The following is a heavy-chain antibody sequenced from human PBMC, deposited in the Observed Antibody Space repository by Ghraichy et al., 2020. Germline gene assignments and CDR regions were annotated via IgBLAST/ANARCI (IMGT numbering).Heavy chain of an antibody. Sequence: GESLNISCEGSGFTFSSHAMSWVRQPPGKGLEWVSAISGGVDITYYADSVKGRFTISRDNSKDTLYLQMKRLRAEDTAVYYCAKDRGWFSSSWYIDYWGQGALVTVSS. CDR1: GFTFSSHA. J-gene: IGHJ4*02. D-gene: IGHD6-13*01. CDR2: ISGGVDIT. CDR3: AKDRGWFSSSWYIDY. V-gene: IGHV3-23*01.